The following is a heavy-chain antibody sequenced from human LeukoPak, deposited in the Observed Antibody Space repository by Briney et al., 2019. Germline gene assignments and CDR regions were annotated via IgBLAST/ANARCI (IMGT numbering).Heavy chain of an antibody. Sequence: GGSLRLSCAASGFTFSSYAMSWVRQAPGKGLEWVSAISSSGGSTYYADSVKGRFTISRDNSKNTLYLQMNSLRAEDTAVYYCAKDRERWLQLGYFDYWGQGTLVTVSS. CDR3: AKDRERWLQLGYFDY. J-gene: IGHJ4*02. CDR1: GFTFSSYA. V-gene: IGHV3-23*01. CDR2: ISSSGGST. D-gene: IGHD5-24*01.